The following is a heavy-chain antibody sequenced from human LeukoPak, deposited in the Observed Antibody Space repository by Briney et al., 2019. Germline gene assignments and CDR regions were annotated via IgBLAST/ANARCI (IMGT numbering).Heavy chain of an antibody. D-gene: IGHD2-8*01. CDR1: GGSISSYY. V-gene: IGHV4-59*01. CDR2: IYYSGST. Sequence: SETLSLTCTVSGGSISSYYWSWIRQPPGKGLEWIGYIYYSGSTNYNPSLKSRVTIPVDTSKNQFSLELSSVTAADTAVYYCARWGLGYCTNGVCSDAFDIWGQGTMVTVSS. J-gene: IGHJ3*02. CDR3: ARWGLGYCTNGVCSDAFDI.